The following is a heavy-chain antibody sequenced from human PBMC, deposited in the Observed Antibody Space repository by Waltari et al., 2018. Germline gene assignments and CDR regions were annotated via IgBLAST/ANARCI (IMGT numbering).Heavy chain of an antibody. CDR1: GFTFDDYP. J-gene: IGHJ6*02. Sequence: EVQLVESGGVVVQPGGSLRLSCAASGFTFDDYPMHWVRQAPGKGLEWVSLISWDGGSTYYADSVKGRFTISRDNSKNSLYLQMNSLRTEDTAVYYCARRKVPYYYGMDVWGQGTTVTVSS. CDR2: ISWDGGST. CDR3: ARRKVPYYYGMDV. V-gene: IGHV3-43*01.